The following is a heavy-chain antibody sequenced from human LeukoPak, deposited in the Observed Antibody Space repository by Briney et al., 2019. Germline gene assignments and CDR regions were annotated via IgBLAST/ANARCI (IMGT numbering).Heavy chain of an antibody. CDR2: INTNTGNP. V-gene: IGHV7-4-1*02. CDR3: ARESAAAAGPAVLDY. J-gene: IGHJ4*02. Sequence: ASVKVSCKASGYTFTSYAMNWVRQAPGQGLEWMGWINTNTGNPTYAQGFTGRFVFSLDTSVSTAYLQISSLKAEDTAVYHCARESAAAAGPAVLDYWGQGTLVTVSS. D-gene: IGHD6-13*01. CDR1: GYTFTSYA.